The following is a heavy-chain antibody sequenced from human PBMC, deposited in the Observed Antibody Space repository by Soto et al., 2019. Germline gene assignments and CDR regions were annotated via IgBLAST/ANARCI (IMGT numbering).Heavy chain of an antibody. CDR1: GYNFSSYG. V-gene: IGHV3-33*01. D-gene: IGHD1-1*01. CDR2: IWYDGSHE. J-gene: IGHJ3*02. CDR3: ARSGTTSGGAFDI. Sequence: QVQLVESGGGVVQPGRSLRLSCVASGYNFSSYGMHWVRQAPGEGLDWVAVIWYDGSHEKYADSVKGRFTISKDNTKNMLYLKMNNLRAEDTGVYYCARSGTTSGGAFDIWGQGTLVLVSS.